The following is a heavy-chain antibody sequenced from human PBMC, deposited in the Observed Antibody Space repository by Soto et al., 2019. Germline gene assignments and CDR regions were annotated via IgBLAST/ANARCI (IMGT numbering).Heavy chain of an antibody. J-gene: IGHJ3*02. CDR2: ISAYNGNT. CDR3: ARPHQLSGAPGAFDI. Sequence: ASGKVSCKASGYTFTSYGISWGRQAPGQGLEWMGWISAYNGNTNFAQKFLGRVTMTIDTSPSRASMRLRSLRPDVTAVYYCARPHQLSGAPGAFDIWGQGTMVTVSS. CDR1: GYTFTSYG. D-gene: IGHD5-18*01. V-gene: IGHV1-18*01.